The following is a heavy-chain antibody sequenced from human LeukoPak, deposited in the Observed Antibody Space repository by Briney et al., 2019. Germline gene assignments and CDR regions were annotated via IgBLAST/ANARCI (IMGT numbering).Heavy chain of an antibody. CDR1: GGSINSPNW. D-gene: IGHD3-10*01. J-gene: IGHJ4*02. CDR2: IFHGGST. CDR3: ARLTPRPFYGSGTYYLDF. V-gene: IGHV4-4*02. Sequence: SETLSLTCAVSGGSINSPNWWTWVRQPPGKGLEWIGEIFHGGSTNYNPSFKRRVTISVDKSKNQFSLKLSSVTAADTAVYYCARLTPRPFYGSGTYYLDFWGQGTLVTVSS.